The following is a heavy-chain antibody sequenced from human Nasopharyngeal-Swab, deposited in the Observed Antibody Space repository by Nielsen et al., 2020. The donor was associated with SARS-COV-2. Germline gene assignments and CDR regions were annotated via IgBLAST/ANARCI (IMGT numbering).Heavy chain of an antibody. J-gene: IGHJ4*02. V-gene: IGHV3-23*01. Sequence: GESLKISCAASRFTFSSYAMSWVRQVPGKGLEWVSAISGSGGSTYYADSVKGRFTISRDNSKNTLYLQMNSLRAEDTAVYYCAKRPYCGSNSCYYYFDYWGQGTLVTVSS. CDR2: ISGSGGST. CDR3: AKRPYCGSNSCYYYFDY. D-gene: IGHD2-2*01. CDR1: RFTFSSYA.